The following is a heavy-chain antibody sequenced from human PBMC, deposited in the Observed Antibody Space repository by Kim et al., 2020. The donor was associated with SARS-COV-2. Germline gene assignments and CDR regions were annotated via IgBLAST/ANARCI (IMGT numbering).Heavy chain of an antibody. CDR3: ARVLRTVVTAIPDY. Sequence: GGSLRLSCAASGFTFSSYSMNWVRQAPGKGLEWVSYISSSSSTIYYADSVKGRFTISRDNAKNSLYLQMNSLRDEDTAVYYCARVLRTVVTAIPDYWGQGTLVTVSS. CDR2: ISSSSSTI. D-gene: IGHD2-21*02. CDR1: GFTFSSYS. V-gene: IGHV3-48*02. J-gene: IGHJ4*02.